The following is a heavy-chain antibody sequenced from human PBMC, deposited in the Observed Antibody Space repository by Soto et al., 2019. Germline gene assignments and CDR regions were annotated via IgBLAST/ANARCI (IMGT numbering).Heavy chain of an antibody. J-gene: IGHJ4*02. CDR2: ISTYSGST. V-gene: IGHV1-18*01. CDR3: TRERLTLTTSLIFDY. D-gene: IGHD4-4*01. Sequence: ASVKVSCKASGYSFTNYGIAWVRQAPGQGLEWMGWISTYSGSTDYTQNLRGRVTMTTDTSTTTAYMELRSLRSDDTAVYYCTRERLTLTTSLIFDYWGQGTLVTVSS. CDR1: GYSFTNYG.